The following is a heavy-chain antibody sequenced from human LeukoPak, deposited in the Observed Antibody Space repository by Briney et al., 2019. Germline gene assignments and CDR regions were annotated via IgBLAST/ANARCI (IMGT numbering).Heavy chain of an antibody. CDR1: GFTFSSYS. CDR3: AKGYYDSTGYPLRPSFDY. CDR2: ISSSSSYI. J-gene: IGHJ4*02. D-gene: IGHD3-22*01. Sequence: GGSLRLSCAASGFTFSSYSINWVRQAPGKGLEWVSSISSSSSYIYYADSVKGRFTISRDNAKNSLYLQMNSLRVEDTAVYYCAKGYYDSTGYPLRPSFDYWGQGPLVTVSS. V-gene: IGHV3-21*04.